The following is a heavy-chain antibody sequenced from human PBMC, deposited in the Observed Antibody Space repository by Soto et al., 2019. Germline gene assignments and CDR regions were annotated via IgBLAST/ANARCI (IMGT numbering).Heavy chain of an antibody. CDR2: IYYSGST. CDR3: ARRDCSSTSCYGPMDV. Sequence: SETLSLTCTVSGGSISSGGYYWSWIRQHPGKGLEWIGYIYYSGSTYYNPSLKSRVTISVDTSKNQFSLKLSSVTAADTAVYYCARRDCSSTSCYGPMDVWGQGTTVTVSS. J-gene: IGHJ6*02. CDR1: GGSISSGGYY. V-gene: IGHV4-31*03. D-gene: IGHD2-2*01.